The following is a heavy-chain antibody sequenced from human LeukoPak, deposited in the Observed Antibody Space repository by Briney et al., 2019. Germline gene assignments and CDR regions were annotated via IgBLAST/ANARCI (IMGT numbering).Heavy chain of an antibody. V-gene: IGHV3-21*04. Sequence: PGGSLRLSCAASGFTFSNYNMNWVRQAPGKVLEWVSSITSSGTYIFYADSVKGRFTISRDNAKNSLYLQMNSLRAEDTAVYYCARADYDSSGFDAFDIWGQGTMVTVSS. J-gene: IGHJ3*02. CDR2: ITSSGTYI. CDR1: GFTFSNYN. D-gene: IGHD3-22*01. CDR3: ARADYDSSGFDAFDI.